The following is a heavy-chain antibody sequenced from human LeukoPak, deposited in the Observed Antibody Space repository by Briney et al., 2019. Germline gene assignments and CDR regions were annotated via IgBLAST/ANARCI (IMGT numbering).Heavy chain of an antibody. CDR3: ARTILCDY. Sequence: GGSLRLSCAASGFTFGIYAMSWVRQAPGKGLQWVSSLIGNDGTTYYADSVKGRFTISRDSSKNTLYLQMNSLRAEDTAIYYCARTILCDYWGQGTLVTVSS. CDR1: GFTFGIYA. D-gene: IGHD1-7*01. CDR2: LIGNDGTT. J-gene: IGHJ4*02. V-gene: IGHV3-23*01.